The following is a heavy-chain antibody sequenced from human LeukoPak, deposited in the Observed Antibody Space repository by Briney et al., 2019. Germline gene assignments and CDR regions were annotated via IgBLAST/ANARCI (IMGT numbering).Heavy chain of an antibody. J-gene: IGHJ4*02. CDR1: GYSFIHYY. CDR3: VPAASASYFDY. D-gene: IGHD2-15*01. Sequence: GAWVTVSRQSSGYSFIHYYLHWLRQAPGQGPEWMGRISPRSGDTKYAEKFQGRVTMTRDTSISTAYMQLNRLRSDDTAVYFCVPAASASYFDYWGQGTLVTVSS. CDR2: ISPRSGDT. V-gene: IGHV1-2*02.